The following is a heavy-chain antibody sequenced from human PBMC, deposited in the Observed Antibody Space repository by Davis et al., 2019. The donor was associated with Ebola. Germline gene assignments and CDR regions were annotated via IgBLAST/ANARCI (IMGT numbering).Heavy chain of an antibody. Sequence: EGSLRLSCVGSGFSFSSYAMNWVRQAPGKGLEWVSGISGSGGATYYADSVKGRFTISRDNTRNTLYLQVSSLRAEDTAVYYCAKSVTVTTLGYFDYWGQGTLVTVSS. V-gene: IGHV3-23*01. CDR1: GFSFSSYA. CDR2: ISGSGGAT. D-gene: IGHD4-17*01. CDR3: AKSVTVTTLGYFDY. J-gene: IGHJ4*02.